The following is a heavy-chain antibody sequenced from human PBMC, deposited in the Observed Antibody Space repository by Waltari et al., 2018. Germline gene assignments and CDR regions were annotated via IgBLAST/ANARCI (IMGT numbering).Heavy chain of an antibody. D-gene: IGHD2-15*01. V-gene: IGHV4-4*02. CDR3: ARDRGRGIYLDS. J-gene: IGHJ4*02. Sequence: WWSWVRQPPEKGLEWIGQIKRSGRTNYNPSLESRVTISIDTSNNQFSLKVTSTTAADTAVYYCARDRGRGIYLDSWGRGTLVTVSP. CDR1: W. CDR2: IKRSGRT.